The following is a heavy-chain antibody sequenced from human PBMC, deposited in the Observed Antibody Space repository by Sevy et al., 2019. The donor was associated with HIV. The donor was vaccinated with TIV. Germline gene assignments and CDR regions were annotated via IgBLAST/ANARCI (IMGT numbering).Heavy chain of an antibody. CDR1: GFTFSSYW. J-gene: IGHJ6*02. CDR2: INSDGSST. Sequence: GGSLRLSCAASGFTFSSYWMHWVRQAPGKGLVWVSRINSDGSSTSYADSVKGRFTISRDNAKNTLYLQMNSLRAEDTAVYYCARGGYCSSTSCYYYYGMDVWGQGTTVTVSS. D-gene: IGHD2-2*01. V-gene: IGHV3-74*01. CDR3: ARGGYCSSTSCYYYYGMDV.